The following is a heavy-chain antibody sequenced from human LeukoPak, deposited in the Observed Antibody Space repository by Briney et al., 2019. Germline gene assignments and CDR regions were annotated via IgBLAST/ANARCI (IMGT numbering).Heavy chain of an antibody. CDR1: GFTFSGYA. CDR3: AKGLRGYSGYDYDY. J-gene: IGHJ4*02. D-gene: IGHD5-12*01. Sequence: PGGSLRLSCAASGFTFSGYAMSWVRQAPGKGLEWVSAISGSGGSTYYADSVKGRFTISRDNSKNTLYLQMNSLRAEDTAVYYCAKGLRGYSGYDYDYWGQGTLVTVSS. V-gene: IGHV3-23*01. CDR2: ISGSGGST.